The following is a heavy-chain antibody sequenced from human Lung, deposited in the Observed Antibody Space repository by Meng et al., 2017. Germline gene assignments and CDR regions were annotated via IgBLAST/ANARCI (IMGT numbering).Heavy chain of an antibody. J-gene: IGHJ4*02. CDR3: ARGPTTMAHDFDY. D-gene: IGHD4-11*01. Sequence: QVQLAQGGAGLLKPSENLSLPCFGSGGSFCDYYWSWIRQPPGKGLEWIGEINHSGSTNYNPSLESRATISVDTSQNNLSLKLSSVTAADSAVYYCARGPTTMAHDFDYWGQGTLVTVSS. V-gene: IGHV4-34*01. CDR2: INHSGST. CDR1: GGSFCDYY.